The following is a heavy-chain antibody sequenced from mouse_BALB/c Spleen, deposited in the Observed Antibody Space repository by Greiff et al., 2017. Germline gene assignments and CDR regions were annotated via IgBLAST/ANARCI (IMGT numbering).Heavy chain of an antibody. CDR2: IDPENGNT. Sequence: EVKLVESGAELVRPGALVKLSCKASGFNIKDYYMHWVKQRPEQGLEWIGWIDPENGNTIYDPKFQGKASITADTSSNTAYLQLSSLTSEDTAVYYCARRQMGLDYWGQGTTLTVSS. V-gene: IGHV14-1*02. D-gene: IGHD4-1*01. CDR1: GFNIKDYY. CDR3: ARRQMGLDY. J-gene: IGHJ2*01.